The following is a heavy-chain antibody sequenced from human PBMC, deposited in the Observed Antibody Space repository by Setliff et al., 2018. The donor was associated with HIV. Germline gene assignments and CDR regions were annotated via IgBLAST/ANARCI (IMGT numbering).Heavy chain of an antibody. Sequence: SETLSLTCTVSGYSISSHYWSWIRQPPGKGLEWIGSIYYSGSTNYNPSLKSRVTISVDTSKNQFSLKLSSVTAADTAVYYCARVRGYDILTGYSHRVDYWGQGTLVTVSS. CDR2: IYYSGST. J-gene: IGHJ4*02. CDR3: ARVRGYDILTGYSHRVDY. V-gene: IGHV4-59*11. CDR1: GYSISSHY. D-gene: IGHD3-9*01.